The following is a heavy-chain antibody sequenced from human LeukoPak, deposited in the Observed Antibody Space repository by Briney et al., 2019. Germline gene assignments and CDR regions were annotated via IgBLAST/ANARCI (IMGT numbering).Heavy chain of an antibody. CDR2: IGTAGDT. Sequence: GGSLRLSCAASGFAFSSYDMHWVRKATGKGLEWVSAIGTAGDTYYPGSVKGRLTISRENAKNSLYLQMNSLRAGDTAVYYCARAYRGYYGSGSYYNDAFDIWGQGTMVTVSS. V-gene: IGHV3-13*04. D-gene: IGHD3-10*01. CDR1: GFAFSSYD. J-gene: IGHJ3*02. CDR3: ARAYRGYYGSGSYYNDAFDI.